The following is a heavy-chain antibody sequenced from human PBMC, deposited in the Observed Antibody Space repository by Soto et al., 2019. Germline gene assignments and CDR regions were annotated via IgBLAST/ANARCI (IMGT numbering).Heavy chain of an antibody. Sequence: GGSLRLSCAASGFTFSSYSMNWVRQAPGKGLEWVSSISSSSSYIYYADSVKGRFTISRDNAKNSLYLQMNSLRAEDTAVYYCARDQEEGVVVVAATSFDPWGQGTLVTVSS. V-gene: IGHV3-21*01. D-gene: IGHD2-15*01. CDR3: ARDQEEGVVVVAATSFDP. CDR2: ISSSSSYI. J-gene: IGHJ5*02. CDR1: GFTFSSYS.